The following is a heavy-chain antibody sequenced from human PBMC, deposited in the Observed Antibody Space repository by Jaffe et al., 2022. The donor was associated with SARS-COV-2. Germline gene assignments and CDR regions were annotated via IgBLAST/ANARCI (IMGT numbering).Heavy chain of an antibody. D-gene: IGHD6-19*01. J-gene: IGHJ6*02. V-gene: IGHV6-1*01. CDR1: GDSVSSNSAA. Sequence: QVQLQQSGPGLVKPSQTLSLTCAISGDSVSSNSAAWNWIRQSPSRGLEWLGRTYYRSKWYNDYAVSVKSRITINPDTSKNQFSLQLNSVTPEDTAVYYCARMKDSSGWLDYYYYGMDVWGQGTTVTVSS. CDR3: ARMKDSSGWLDYYYYGMDV. CDR2: TYYRSKWYN.